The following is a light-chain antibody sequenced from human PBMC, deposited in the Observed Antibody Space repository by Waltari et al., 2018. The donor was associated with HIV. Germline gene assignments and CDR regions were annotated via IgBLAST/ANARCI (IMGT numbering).Light chain of an antibody. CDR1: SSNIGSNY. Sequence: QSVLTQPPSASGTPGQRVTISCSGSSSNIGSNYVYWYQQLPGTAPKLLIYRNNQRPSGVPDRFPGSKSGTSASLAISGLRSEDEADYYCAAWDASLRGVFGTGTKVTVL. CDR3: AAWDASLRGV. J-gene: IGLJ1*01. V-gene: IGLV1-47*01. CDR2: RNN.